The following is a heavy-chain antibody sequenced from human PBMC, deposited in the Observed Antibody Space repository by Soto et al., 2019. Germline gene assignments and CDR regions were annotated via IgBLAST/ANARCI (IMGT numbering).Heavy chain of an antibody. CDR1: GFTFSSYS. J-gene: IGHJ4*02. CDR3: ARRGGNSVVDY. V-gene: IGHV3-21*01. D-gene: IGHD4-4*01. Sequence: EVQLVESGGGLVKPGGSLRLSCAASGFTFSSYSMNWVRQAPGKGLEWVSSISSSSSYIYYADSVKGRFTISRDNAKNSLDLQMNSLRAEDTAVYYCARRGGNSVVDYWGQGTLVTVSS. CDR2: ISSSSSYI.